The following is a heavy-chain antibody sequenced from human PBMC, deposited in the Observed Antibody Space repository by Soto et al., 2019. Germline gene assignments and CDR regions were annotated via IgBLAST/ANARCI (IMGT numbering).Heavy chain of an antibody. CDR2: IYHSGSA. J-gene: IGHJ3*02. CDR3: ARVPGLVVSADDAFDI. D-gene: IGHD2-21*02. CDR1: GGSVSSSNW. V-gene: IGHV4-4*02. Sequence: QVQLQESGPGLVKPSWTLSLTCAVSGGSVSSSNWWSWVRQSPGKGLEWMGEIYHSGSAHYNPSLKSRATISLDKSKNQFYLRLTSVTAADTAVYYCARVPGLVVSADDAFDIWGPGTRVIVSS.